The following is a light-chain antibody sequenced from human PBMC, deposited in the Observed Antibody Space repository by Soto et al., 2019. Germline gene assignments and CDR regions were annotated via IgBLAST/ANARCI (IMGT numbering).Light chain of an antibody. CDR1: QSLAGNY. Sequence: DIVLTQSPGTLSLSPGETATRSCRASQSLAGNYLAWYQQKPGQAPRLLISGASSRATGIPDRFSGSGSGTDFTLTINRLEPEDSAGYFCQQYDTSPFTFGQGTKVDI. V-gene: IGKV3-20*01. CDR2: GAS. J-gene: IGKJ2*01. CDR3: QQYDTSPFT.